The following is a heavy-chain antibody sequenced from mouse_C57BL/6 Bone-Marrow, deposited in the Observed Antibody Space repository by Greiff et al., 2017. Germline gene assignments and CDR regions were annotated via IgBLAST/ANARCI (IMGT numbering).Heavy chain of an antibody. Sequence: QVQLQQSGAELVRPGASVTLSCKASGYTFTDYEMHWVKQTPVHGLEWIGAIDPETGGTAYNQKFKGKATLTADKSSSTAYLKLLSLTSEDSAVYYCTVGAYDFYYGGQGTTLTVSS. V-gene: IGHV1-15*01. J-gene: IGHJ2*01. CDR3: TVGAYDFYY. CDR2: IDPETGGT. D-gene: IGHD1-1*01. CDR1: GYTFTDYE.